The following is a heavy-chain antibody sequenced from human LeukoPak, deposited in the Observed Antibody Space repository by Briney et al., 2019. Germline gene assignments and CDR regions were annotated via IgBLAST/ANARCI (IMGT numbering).Heavy chain of an antibody. Sequence: PSETLSLTCTVSGGSISSSSYYWGWIRQPPGKGLEWIGSIYYSGSTYYNPSLKSRVTISVDTSKNQFSLKLSSVTAADTAVYYCARVIVVDWDYYYMDVWGKGTTVTISS. CDR3: ARVIVVDWDYYYMDV. CDR1: GGSISSSSYY. CDR2: IYYSGST. V-gene: IGHV4-39*07. J-gene: IGHJ6*03. D-gene: IGHD2-21*01.